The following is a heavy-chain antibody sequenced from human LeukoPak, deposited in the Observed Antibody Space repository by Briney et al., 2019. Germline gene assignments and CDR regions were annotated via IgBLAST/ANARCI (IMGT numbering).Heavy chain of an antibody. CDR1: GESFSGYY. J-gene: IGHJ5*02. V-gene: IGHV4-34*01. CDR2: INHSGST. CDR3: ARGRWYYYGSGKVWFDP. Sequence: SETMSLTCAVYGESFSGYYWSWIRQPPGKGLEWIGEINHSGSTNYNPSLKSRVTISVDTSKNQFSLKLSSVTAADTAVYYCARGRWYYYGSGKVWFDPWGQGTLVSVSS. D-gene: IGHD3-10*01.